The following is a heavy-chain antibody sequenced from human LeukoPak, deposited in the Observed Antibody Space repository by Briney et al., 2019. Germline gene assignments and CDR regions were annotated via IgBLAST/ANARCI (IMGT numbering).Heavy chain of an antibody. CDR1: GFAFSSYW. Sequence: GGSLRLSCAASGFAFSSYWMRWVRQAPVKGLDWVASINQDGSEKYYVDSVKGRFTISRDNAKNSLYLQMNSLRADDTAVYYCARARGGSNSDYWGQGTLVTVSS. D-gene: IGHD1-26*01. CDR2: INQDGSEK. CDR3: ARARGGSNSDY. V-gene: IGHV3-7*05. J-gene: IGHJ4*02.